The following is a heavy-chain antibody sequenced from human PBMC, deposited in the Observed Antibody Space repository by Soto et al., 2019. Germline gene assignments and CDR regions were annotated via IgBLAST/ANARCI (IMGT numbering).Heavy chain of an antibody. V-gene: IGHV3-23*01. Sequence: GGSLRLSCASSGFTLSMSAVNWVRQAPGKGLEWVSYISDSGDRTYYADSVKGRFTISRDRSKNTVSLQMDSLRAEDTAVYYCASAPLGSCTNGVCSRGMDVWGQGTTVTVSS. CDR1: GFTLSMSA. CDR3: ASAPLGSCTNGVCSRGMDV. J-gene: IGHJ6*02. D-gene: IGHD2-8*01. CDR2: ISDSGDRT.